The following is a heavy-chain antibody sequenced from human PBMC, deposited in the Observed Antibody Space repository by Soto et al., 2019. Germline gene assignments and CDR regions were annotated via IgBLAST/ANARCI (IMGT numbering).Heavy chain of an antibody. CDR3: ARGRMYSSSRNPGVYYMDV. CDR2: INHSGST. Sequence: PSETLSLTCAVYGGSFSGYYWSWTRQPPGEGLEWIGEINHSGSTNYNPSLKSRVTISVDTSKNQFSLKLSSVTAADTAVYYCARGRMYSSSRNPGVYYMDVWGKGTTVTVSS. D-gene: IGHD6-13*01. CDR1: GGSFSGYY. V-gene: IGHV4-34*01. J-gene: IGHJ6*03.